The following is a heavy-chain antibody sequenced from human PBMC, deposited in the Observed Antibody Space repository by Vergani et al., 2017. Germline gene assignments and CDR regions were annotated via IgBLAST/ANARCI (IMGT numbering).Heavy chain of an antibody. CDR3: ARYSSSWDTFDY. J-gene: IGHJ4*02. Sequence: QVQLQESGPGLVKPSETLSLTCTVSGGSISSYYWSWIRQHPGKGLEWIGYIYYSGSTYYNPSLKSRVTISVDTSKNQFSLKLSSVTAADTAVYYCARYSSSWDTFDYWGQGTLVTVSS. CDR2: IYYSGST. CDR1: GGSISSYY. V-gene: IGHV4-59*06. D-gene: IGHD6-13*01.